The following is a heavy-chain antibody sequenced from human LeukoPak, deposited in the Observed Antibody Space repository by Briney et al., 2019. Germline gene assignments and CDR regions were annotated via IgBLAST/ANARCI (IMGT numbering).Heavy chain of an antibody. V-gene: IGHV3-21*01. D-gene: IGHD6-13*01. J-gene: IGHJ5*02. Sequence: GGSLRLSCEASGFTFSNYNMKWVRQAPGKGPEWVSSVSSSRTNRYYANSVKGRFTISRDNAKNSLYLQMNNLRVEDTAVYYCARDHLGSWYDNGFDPWGQGILVTVSS. CDR3: ARDHLGSWYDNGFDP. CDR2: VSSSRTNR. CDR1: GFTFSNYN.